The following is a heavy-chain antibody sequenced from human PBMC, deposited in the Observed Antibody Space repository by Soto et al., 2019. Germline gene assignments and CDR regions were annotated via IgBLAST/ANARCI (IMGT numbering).Heavy chain of an antibody. Sequence: PSETLSLNCAVYGWSFSGYYWSWIRQPPGKGLEWIGEINHSGSTNYNPSLKSRVTISVDTSKNQFSLKLSSVTAADTAVYYCARHRLHCSGGSCYVGDWFDPWGQGTLVPVSS. D-gene: IGHD2-15*01. CDR1: GWSFSGYY. CDR2: INHSGST. J-gene: IGHJ5*02. V-gene: IGHV4-34*01. CDR3: ARHRLHCSGGSCYVGDWFDP.